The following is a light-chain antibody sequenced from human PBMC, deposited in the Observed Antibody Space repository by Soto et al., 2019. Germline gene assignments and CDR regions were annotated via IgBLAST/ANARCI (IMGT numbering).Light chain of an antibody. CDR3: QQYTGPPTT. J-gene: IGKJ5*01. V-gene: IGKV3-20*01. CDR2: GAS. CDR1: QTVSSNY. Sequence: NLLTHSPDNMSLSPGERDTLSCRASQTVSSNYLAWCQQRPGQAPRLLIYGASTRAAGIPDRFSGSGSGTDFTLTITRLEPEDSAVYFCQQYTGPPTTFGQGTRLEI.